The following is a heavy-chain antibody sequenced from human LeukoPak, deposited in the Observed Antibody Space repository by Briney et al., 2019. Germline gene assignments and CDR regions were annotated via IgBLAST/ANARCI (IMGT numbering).Heavy chain of an antibody. CDR3: TTDMAGYGYTYEPGDY. D-gene: IGHD5-24*01. CDR1: GFTFRNDW. Sequence: PGGSLRLSCAASGFTFRNDWMSWVRQAPGKGLEWVGRSKSTIDGGTTEYAAPVKGRFSIARDDSKKTLFLRMNSMKAEDTAVYSCTTDMAGYGYTYEPGDYWGQGTLVTVSS. J-gene: IGHJ4*02. CDR2: SKSTIDGGTT. V-gene: IGHV3-15*01.